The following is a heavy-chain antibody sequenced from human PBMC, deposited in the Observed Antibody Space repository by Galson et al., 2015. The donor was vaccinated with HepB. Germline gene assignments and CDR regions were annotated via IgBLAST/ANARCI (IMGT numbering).Heavy chain of an antibody. V-gene: IGHV3-23*01. CDR2: IRGSGGST. CDR1: GFTFSSYA. D-gene: IGHD6-13*01. Sequence: SLRLSCAASGFTFSSYAMSWVRQAPGKGLEWVSAIRGSGGSTYYADSVKGRFTISRDNSKNTLYLQMNSLRAEDTAVYYCARDEGAAGTGGDYWGQGTLVTVSS. J-gene: IGHJ4*02. CDR3: ARDEGAAGTGGDY.